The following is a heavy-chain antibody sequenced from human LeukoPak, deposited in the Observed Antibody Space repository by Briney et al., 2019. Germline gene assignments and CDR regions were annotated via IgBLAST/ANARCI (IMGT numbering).Heavy chain of an antibody. D-gene: IGHD2-2*01. CDR3: ARVVVPAAISFFDC. CDR2: IYYSGST. J-gene: IGHJ4*02. Sequence: SETLSLTCTVSGGSISSSSYYWGWIRQPPGKGLEWIGSIYYSGSTYYNPSLKSRVTISVDTSKNQFSLKLSSVTAADTAVYYCARVVVPAAISFFDCWGQGTLVTVSS. CDR1: GGSISSSSYY. V-gene: IGHV4-39*07.